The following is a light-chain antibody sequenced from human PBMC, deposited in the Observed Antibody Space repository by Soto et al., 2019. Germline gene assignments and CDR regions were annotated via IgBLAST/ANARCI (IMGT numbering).Light chain of an antibody. Sequence: QPVLTQPPSASASLGASVTLTCTLSSGYSNYKVDWYQQRPGKGPRFVMRVGTGEIVGSKGDGIPDRFSVLGSGLNRYLTIKNIQEEDESDYHCGTDHGSGSNFVGIFGRGTKLTVL. CDR3: GTDHGSGSNFVGI. CDR2: VGTGEIVG. V-gene: IGLV9-49*01. J-gene: IGLJ2*01. CDR1: SGYSNYK.